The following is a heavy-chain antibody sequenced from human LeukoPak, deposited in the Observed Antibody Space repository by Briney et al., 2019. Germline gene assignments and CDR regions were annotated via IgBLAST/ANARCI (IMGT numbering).Heavy chain of an antibody. J-gene: IGHJ4*02. CDR3: ARSVLVTAILNY. CDR2: ILPIFGAA. D-gene: IGHD2-21*02. Sequence: SVNVSSKASLATFSSYAISWVRQAPGQGLEWMGGILPIFGAANYAQKFQGRVTITADESTSTAYMELTSLRSEDTAVYYCARSVLVTAILNYWGQGTLVTVSS. V-gene: IGHV1-69*13. CDR1: LATFSSYA.